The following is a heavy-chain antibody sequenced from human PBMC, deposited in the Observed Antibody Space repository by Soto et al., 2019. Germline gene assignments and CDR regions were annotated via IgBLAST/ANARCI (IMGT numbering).Heavy chain of an antibody. CDR1: GGSVSSGSYY. Sequence: PSETLSLTCTFSGGSVSSGSYYWSWIRQPPGKGLEWIGYIYYSGSTNYNPSLKSRVTISVDTSKNQFSLKLSSVTAADTAVYYCARATLIAAAGNPYFDYWGQGTLVTVLL. CDR2: IYYSGST. D-gene: IGHD6-13*01. V-gene: IGHV4-61*01. CDR3: ARATLIAAAGNPYFDY. J-gene: IGHJ4*02.